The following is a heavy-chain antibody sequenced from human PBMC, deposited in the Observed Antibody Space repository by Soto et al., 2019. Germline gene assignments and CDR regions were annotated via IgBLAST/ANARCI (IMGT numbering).Heavy chain of an antibody. J-gene: IGHJ3*02. CDR2: INHSGST. Sequence: SETLSLTGPVLGGSFRGSYGAGIPQPPGKGRNWIGEINHSGSTNYNPSLKSRVTISVDTSKNQFSLKLSSVTAADTAVYYCARGNGIVVVPAASRDDAFDIWGQGTMVTVSS. D-gene: IGHD2-2*01. V-gene: IGHV4-34*01. CDR1: GGSFRGSY. CDR3: ARGNGIVVVPAASRDDAFDI.